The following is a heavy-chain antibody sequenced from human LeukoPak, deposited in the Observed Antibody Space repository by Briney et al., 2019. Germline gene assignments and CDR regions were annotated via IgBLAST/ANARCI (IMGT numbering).Heavy chain of an antibody. V-gene: IGHV4-4*07. J-gene: IGHJ4*02. D-gene: IGHD3-10*01. CDR2: IYTSGST. Sequence: SETLSLTCTVSGGSISSYYWSWIRPPAGKGLEWIGRIYTSGSTNYNPSLKSRVTMSVDTSKNQFSLKLSSVTAADTAVYYCARDRFDYYGSGSYYRRGGVYYFDYWGQGTLVTVSS. CDR3: ARDRFDYYGSGSYYRRGGVYYFDY. CDR1: GGSISSYY.